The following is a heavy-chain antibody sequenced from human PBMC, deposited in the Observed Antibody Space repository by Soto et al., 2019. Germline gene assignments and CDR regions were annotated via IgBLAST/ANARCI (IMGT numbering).Heavy chain of an antibody. CDR1: GFMFSSNG. V-gene: IGHV3-30*18. Sequence: GGSLRLSCAASGFMFSSNGMHWVRQAPGKGLEWVAFISYDGTNKYYADSVKGRFTISRDNSKNTMYLQMNSLREEDTAVYYCAKFRRGWLLRATTGDYWGQGTLVTVSS. CDR2: ISYDGTNK. J-gene: IGHJ4*02. D-gene: IGHD3-22*01. CDR3: AKFRRGWLLRATTGDY.